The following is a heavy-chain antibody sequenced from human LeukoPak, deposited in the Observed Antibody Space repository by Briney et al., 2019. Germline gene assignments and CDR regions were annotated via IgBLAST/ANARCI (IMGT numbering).Heavy chain of an antibody. J-gene: IGHJ4*02. Sequence: GESLKISCNSYGDSFNTYWIAWVRQMPGKGLEWMGIIYPSDSDTRYSPSFQGQVTISADKSISTAYLQWSSLKASDTAMYYCARWLGGANVDYWGQGTLVTVSS. CDR2: IYPSDSDT. D-gene: IGHD4/OR15-4a*01. V-gene: IGHV5-51*01. CDR3: ARWLGGANVDY. CDR1: GDSFNTYW.